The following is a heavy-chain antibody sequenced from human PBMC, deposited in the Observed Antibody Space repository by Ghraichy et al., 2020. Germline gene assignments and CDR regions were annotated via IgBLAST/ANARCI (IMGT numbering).Heavy chain of an antibody. D-gene: IGHD6-13*01. CDR1: GFTFSLYS. CDR2: ISHDGNAK. Sequence: LSLTCAASGFTFSLYSMHWVRQAPGKGPEWVAVISHDGNAKYYGDSVRGRFAISRDNSKNTVYLQMSSLRVEDTAVYYCARDIKSSSWSYYYYAMDVWGHGTTVTVSS. CDR3: ARDIKSSSWSYYYYAMDV. V-gene: IGHV3-30*09. J-gene: IGHJ6*02.